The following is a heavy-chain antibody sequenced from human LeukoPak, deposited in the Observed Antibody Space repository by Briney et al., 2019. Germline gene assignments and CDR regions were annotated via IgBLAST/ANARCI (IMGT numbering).Heavy chain of an antibody. CDR3: AKVMDSGRYAFYI. D-gene: IGHD3-10*01. CDR2: IQHDGGAK. Sequence: PGGSLRLSCAASGFTIRGHNRQWVRQALGKGLEWVSFIQHDGGAKTYVDSVKGRFTISRDDSENTLYLKMNSLRLEARAVIYCAKVMDSGRYAFYIWGQGTIVTVSS. CDR1: GFTIRGHN. J-gene: IGHJ3*02. V-gene: IGHV3-30*02.